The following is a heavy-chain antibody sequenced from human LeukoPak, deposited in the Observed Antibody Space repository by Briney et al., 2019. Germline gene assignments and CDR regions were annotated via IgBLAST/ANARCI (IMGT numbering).Heavy chain of an antibody. CDR2: TYYRSKWYH. CDR3: ARAMTCYYDSSGYPRGYYFDY. Sequence: SQTLSLTCAISGDSVSSNNAAWNWIRQSPSRGLEWLGRTYYRSKWYHDYAISVQSRITINPDTSKNQFSLQLNSVTPEDTAVYYCARAMTCYYDSSGYPRGYYFDYWGQGTLVTVSS. CDR1: GDSVSSNNAA. D-gene: IGHD3-22*01. J-gene: IGHJ4*02. V-gene: IGHV6-1*01.